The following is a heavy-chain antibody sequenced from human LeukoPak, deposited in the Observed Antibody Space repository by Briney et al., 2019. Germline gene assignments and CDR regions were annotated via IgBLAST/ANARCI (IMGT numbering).Heavy chain of an antibody. D-gene: IGHD1-26*01. Sequence: GGPLRLSCAASGFTFSSYSMNWVRQAPGKGLEWVSSMSSSSSYIYYADSVKGRFTISRDNAKNSLYLQMNSLRAEDTAVYYCARGSGSPTYYFDYWGQGTLVTLSS. V-gene: IGHV3-21*01. J-gene: IGHJ4*02. CDR2: MSSSSSYI. CDR3: ARGSGSPTYYFDY. CDR1: GFTFSSYS.